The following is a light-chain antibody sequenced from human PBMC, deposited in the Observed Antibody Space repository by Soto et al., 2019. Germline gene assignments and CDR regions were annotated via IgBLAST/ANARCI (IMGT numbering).Light chain of an antibody. CDR2: DVS. CDR3: SSYTSGTTFV. V-gene: IGLV2-14*01. CDR1: SSDVGGYNY. Sequence: QPASVSGSPGQSITISCTGTSSDVGGYNYVSWYQQEPGKAPKLMICDVSNRPSGVSNRFSGSKSGNTASLTISGLQAEDEADYYCSSYTSGTTFVFGTGTKVTVL. J-gene: IGLJ1*01.